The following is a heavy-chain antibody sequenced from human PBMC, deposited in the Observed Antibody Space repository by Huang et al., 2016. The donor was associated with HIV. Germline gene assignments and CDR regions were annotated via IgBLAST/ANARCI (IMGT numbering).Heavy chain of an antibody. CDR1: GAPINKSY. CDR3: ARAFPSGALDS. CDR2: VSYTGST. J-gene: IGHJ4*02. Sequence: QVRLQESGPGLVRPWETLSLTCNVSGAPINKSYCNWLRQSPVKGLEWVGFVSYTGSTNYNPSLKSRVTILQDTSKNQCSLKLTSVTAADTAVYYCARAFPSGALDSWGQGTLVTVSS. V-gene: IGHV4-59*01.